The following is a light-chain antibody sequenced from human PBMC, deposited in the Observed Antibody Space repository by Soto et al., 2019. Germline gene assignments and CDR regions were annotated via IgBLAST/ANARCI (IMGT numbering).Light chain of an antibody. CDR1: SSDIGGYNY. J-gene: IGLJ2*01. CDR2: DVS. V-gene: IGLV2-14*03. CDR3: IAYTTSGSRL. Sequence: QSVLTQPASVSGSPGQSITISCTGTSSDIGGYNYVSWYQQHPGKAPKLMIYDVSRRPSGISNRFSGSKSGNTASLTISGLKAEDEADYYCIAYTTSGSRLFGGGTKLTVL.